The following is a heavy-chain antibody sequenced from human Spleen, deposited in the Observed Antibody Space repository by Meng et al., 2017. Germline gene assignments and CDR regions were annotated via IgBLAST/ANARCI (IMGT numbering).Heavy chain of an antibody. CDR1: GLTFSNAW. J-gene: IGHJ4*02. CDR3: GDDFWC. Sequence: EVRFVESGGGLVKPGGSLRLFCVASGLTFSNAWRTWVRQAPGKGLEWVGRIKSETDGGTIDYAAPVQGRFTISRDDSQNTLYLQMDSLKTEDTAIYYCGDDFWCWGQGTLVTVSS. V-gene: IGHV3-15*01. CDR2: IKSETDGGTI. D-gene: IGHD3-3*01.